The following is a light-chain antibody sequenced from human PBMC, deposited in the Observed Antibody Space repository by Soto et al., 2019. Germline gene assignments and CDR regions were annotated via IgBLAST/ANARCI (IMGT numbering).Light chain of an antibody. CDR1: QSMSDT. Sequence: EVVMTQSLATWSFSPGGRATLSCRASQSMSDTLAWYQQKPGQAPRLLIYGASRRATGFPARCSGSGSGTDFTLTISSLQSEDFAVYYCQQYDNWPWTFGQGTKVEI. CDR2: GAS. V-gene: IGKV3-15*01. CDR3: QQYDNWPWT. J-gene: IGKJ1*01.